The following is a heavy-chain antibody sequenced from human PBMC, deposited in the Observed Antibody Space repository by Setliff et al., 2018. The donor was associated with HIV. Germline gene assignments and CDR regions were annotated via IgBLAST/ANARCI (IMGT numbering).Heavy chain of an antibody. Sequence: PSETLSLTCAVSGYSISSGYYWGWIRQPPGKGLEWIGGIYHSGSTYYNPYLKSRVTISVDTSKNQFSLKLSSVTASDTAVYYCARGTRYNGDGNPNWFDPWGQGTLVTVSS. CDR2: IYHSGST. V-gene: IGHV4-38-2*01. CDR3: ARGTRYNGDGNPNWFDP. D-gene: IGHD1-1*01. J-gene: IGHJ5*02. CDR1: GYSISSGYY.